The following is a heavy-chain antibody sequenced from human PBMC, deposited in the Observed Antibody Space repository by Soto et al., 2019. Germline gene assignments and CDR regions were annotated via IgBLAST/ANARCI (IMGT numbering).Heavy chain of an antibody. D-gene: IGHD3-22*01. Sequence: ASVKVSCKASGYTFTGYYMHWVRQAPGQGLEWMGWINPNSGGTNYAQKFQGWVTMTRDTSISTAYMELSRLRSDDTAVYYCARGVRSGYYYYFDYWGQGTLVTVSS. J-gene: IGHJ4*02. V-gene: IGHV1-2*04. CDR1: GYTFTGYY. CDR2: INPNSGGT. CDR3: ARGVRSGYYYYFDY.